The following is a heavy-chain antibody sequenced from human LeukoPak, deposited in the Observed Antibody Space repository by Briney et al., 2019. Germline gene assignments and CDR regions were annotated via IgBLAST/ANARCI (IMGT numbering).Heavy chain of an antibody. CDR1: GYSFTSYW. V-gene: IGHV5-51*01. D-gene: IGHD4-11*01. Sequence: GVSLKISCKGSGYSFTSYWIGWVRPMPGKGLGWMGIIYPDDSDTRYSPSFQGQVTISADKSINTAYLQWSSLKASDTAMYYCARLRTTVTDYCYYMDVWGKGTTVTVSS. CDR2: IYPDDSDT. J-gene: IGHJ6*03. CDR3: ARLRTTVTDYCYYMDV.